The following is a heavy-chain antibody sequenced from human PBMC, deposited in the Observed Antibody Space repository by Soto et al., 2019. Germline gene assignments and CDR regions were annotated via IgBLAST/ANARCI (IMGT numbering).Heavy chain of an antibody. CDR2: INAGNGNT. D-gene: IGHD3-9*01. Sequence: ASVKVSCKASGYTFTSYAMHCVRQAPGQRLEWMGWINAGNGNTKYSQKFQGRVTITRDTSASTAYMELSSLRSEDTAVYYCASSDILTGYSLYFDYWGQGTLVTVSS. CDR3: ASSDILTGYSLYFDY. V-gene: IGHV1-3*01. CDR1: GYTFTSYA. J-gene: IGHJ4*02.